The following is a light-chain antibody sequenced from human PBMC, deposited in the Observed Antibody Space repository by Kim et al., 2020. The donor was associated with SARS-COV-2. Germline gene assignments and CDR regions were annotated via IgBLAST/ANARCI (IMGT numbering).Light chain of an antibody. V-gene: IGKV2-30*01. Sequence: DIVMTQSPLSLPVTLGQPASISCRSSQSLVYSDGNTYLSWFQQRPGQSPRRLIYKVSNRDSGVPDRFSGSGSGTDFTLKITRVEAAEVSIYYCMQGARMPPKTFGQGTKLEI. CDR3: MQGARMPPKT. J-gene: IGKJ2*01. CDR2: KVS. CDR1: QSLVYSDGNTY.